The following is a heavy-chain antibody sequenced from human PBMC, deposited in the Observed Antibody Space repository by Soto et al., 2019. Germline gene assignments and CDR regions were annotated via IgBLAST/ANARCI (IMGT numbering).Heavy chain of an antibody. V-gene: IGHV4-39*01. D-gene: IGHD3-10*01. CDR3: ARAITMVRGVIITPTQFDP. CDR2: IYYSGST. Sequence: SETLSLTCTVSGGSISSSSYYWGWIRQPPGKGLEWIGSIYYSGSTYYNPSLKSRVTISVDTSKNQFSLKLSSVTAADTAVYYCARAITMVRGVIITPTQFDPWGQGTLVTVSS. CDR1: GGSISSSSYY. J-gene: IGHJ5*02.